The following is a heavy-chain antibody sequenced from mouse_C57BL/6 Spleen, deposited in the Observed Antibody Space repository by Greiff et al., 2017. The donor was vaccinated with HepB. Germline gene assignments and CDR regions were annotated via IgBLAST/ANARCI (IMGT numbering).Heavy chain of an antibody. CDR2: INPSTGGT. V-gene: IGHV1-42*01. Sequence: VQLKESGPELVKPGASVKISCKASGYSFTGYYMNWVKQSPEKSLEWIGEINPSTGGTTYNQKFKAKATLTVDKSSSTAYMQLKSLTSEDSAVYYCARYYGKDAMDYWGQGTSVTVSS. J-gene: IGHJ4*01. CDR1: GYSFTGYY. CDR3: ARYYGKDAMDY. D-gene: IGHD2-1*01.